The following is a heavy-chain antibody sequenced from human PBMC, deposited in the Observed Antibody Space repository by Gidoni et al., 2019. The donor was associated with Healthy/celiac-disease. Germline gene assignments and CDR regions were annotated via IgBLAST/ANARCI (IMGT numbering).Heavy chain of an antibody. CDR1: GYSFTSYW. J-gene: IGHJ3*02. CDR3: ARLLVGAARPRGAFDI. Sequence: EVQLXXSGAEVKKHGESLTISCKGSGYSFTSYWIGWVRQMPGKGLEWMGILYPGDSDTRYSPPFQGQVTISADQSISTAYLQWSSLKSSDTAMYYCARLLVGAARPRGAFDIWGQGTMVTVSS. V-gene: IGHV5-51*01. D-gene: IGHD6-6*01. CDR2: LYPGDSDT.